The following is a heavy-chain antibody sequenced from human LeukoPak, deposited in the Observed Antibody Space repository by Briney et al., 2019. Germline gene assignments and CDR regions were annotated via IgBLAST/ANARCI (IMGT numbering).Heavy chain of an antibody. V-gene: IGHV3-11*06. CDR1: GFTFSDYY. CDR3: ASSYYDFWSGYYTFARIDY. J-gene: IGHJ4*02. CDR2: ISSSSSYT. D-gene: IGHD3-3*01. Sequence: GGSLRLSSAASGFTFSDYYMSWIRQAPGKGLEWVSYISSSSSYTNYADSVKGRFTISRDNSKNTLYLQMNSLRAEDTAVYYSASSYYDFWSGYYTFARIDYWGQGTLVTVSS.